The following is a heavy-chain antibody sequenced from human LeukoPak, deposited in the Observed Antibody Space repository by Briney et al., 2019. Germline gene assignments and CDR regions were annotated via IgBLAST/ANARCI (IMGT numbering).Heavy chain of an antibody. CDR2: ISVYNGNT. Sequence: ASVKVSCKASGGTFSSYAISWVRQAPGQGLEWMVWISVYNGNTNYAQKFQGRVTMTTDTSTSTAYMEVRSLRSDDTAVYYCARDRPAGSSHDMDVWGQGTTVTVSS. D-gene: IGHD2-15*01. CDR3: ARDRPAGSSHDMDV. CDR1: GGTFSSYA. J-gene: IGHJ6*02. V-gene: IGHV1-18*01.